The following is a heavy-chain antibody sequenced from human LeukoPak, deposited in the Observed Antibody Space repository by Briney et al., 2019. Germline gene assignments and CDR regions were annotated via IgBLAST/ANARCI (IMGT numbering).Heavy chain of an antibody. CDR3: ARDKTWGNCFDS. D-gene: IGHD3-16*01. CDR1: GFTFSSYS. Sequence: GGSLRLSCAASGFTFSSYSMNWVRQAPGKGLEWVSAFSPSGGGTYYADSVKGRFTISRDNSKNTLYLQMNSLRAEDTAVYYCARDKTWGNCFDSWGQGTLVTVSS. V-gene: IGHV3-23*01. CDR2: FSPSGGGT. J-gene: IGHJ4*02.